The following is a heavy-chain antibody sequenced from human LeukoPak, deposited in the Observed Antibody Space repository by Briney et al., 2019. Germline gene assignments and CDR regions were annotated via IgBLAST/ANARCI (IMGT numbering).Heavy chain of an antibody. CDR2: ISSSSSTI. D-gene: IGHD6-13*01. J-gene: IGHJ4*02. CDR3: ARDLVAAAGTLDY. V-gene: IGHV3-48*01. Sequence: GGSLRLSCAGSGFTFSSYSMNWVRQAPGKGLEWVSYISSSSSTIYYADSVKGRFTISRDNAKNSLCLQMNSLRAEDTAVYYCARDLVAAAGTLDYWGQGTLVTVSS. CDR1: GFTFSSYS.